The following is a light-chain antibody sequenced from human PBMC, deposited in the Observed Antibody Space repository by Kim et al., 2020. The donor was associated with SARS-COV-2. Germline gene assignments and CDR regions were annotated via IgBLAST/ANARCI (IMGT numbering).Light chain of an antibody. V-gene: IGKV3-20*01. CDR3: QQYGTSGRT. CDR1: QGVGSNY. Sequence: SPGERATLSCRASQGVGSNYLAWDEQKTGQDPRLLIYRASSRATGIPDRFSGSGSGTDFTLIISRVEPEDFAVYYCQQYGTSGRTFGQGTKVDIK. CDR2: RAS. J-gene: IGKJ1*01.